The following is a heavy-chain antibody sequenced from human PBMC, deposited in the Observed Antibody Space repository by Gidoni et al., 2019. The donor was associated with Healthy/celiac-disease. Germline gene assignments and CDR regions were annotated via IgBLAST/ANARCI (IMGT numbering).Heavy chain of an antibody. CDR3: ARDRGYGAYYYYYYGMDV. CDR1: GYTFTSSS. CDR2: INPSGGST. Sequence: QVQLVHSGAEVQKPGASVKVSCTASGYTFTSSSMHWVRQAPGQWLEWMGIINPSGGSTSYAQKFQGRVTMTRDTSTSTVYMELSSLRSEDTAVYYCARDRGYGAYYYYYYGMDVWGQGTTVTVSS. V-gene: IGHV1-46*01. D-gene: IGHD3-10*01. J-gene: IGHJ6*02.